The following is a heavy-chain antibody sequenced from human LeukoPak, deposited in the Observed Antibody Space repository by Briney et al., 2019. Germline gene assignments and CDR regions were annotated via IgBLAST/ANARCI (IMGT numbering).Heavy chain of an antibody. V-gene: IGHV4-59*01. D-gene: IGHD1-1*01. CDR2: IYYSGST. J-gene: IGHJ6*03. Sequence: LETLSLTCAVYGGSFSGYYWSWIRQPPGKGLEWIGYIYYSGSTNYNPSLKSRVTISVDTSKNQFSLKLSSVTAADTAVYYCARSYWNDLYYYYYMDVWGKGTTVTISS. CDR1: GGSFSGYY. CDR3: ARSYWNDLYYYYYMDV.